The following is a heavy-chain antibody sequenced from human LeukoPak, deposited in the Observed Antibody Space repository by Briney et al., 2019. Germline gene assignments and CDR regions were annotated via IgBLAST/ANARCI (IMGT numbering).Heavy chain of an antibody. V-gene: IGHV4-34*01. J-gene: IGHJ6*02. CDR3: ARGIYDIRVVPYYYYGMDV. CDR2: DSHSGI. CDR1: GGSLSGFY. D-gene: IGHD3-9*01. Sequence: SETLSLTCGVYGGSLSGFYWSWIRQPPGKELECLAQDSHSGIKSNPSLKSRVTISVDTSKNQFSLKLSSVTAADTAVYYRARGIYDIRVVPYYYYGMDVWGQGTTVTVSS.